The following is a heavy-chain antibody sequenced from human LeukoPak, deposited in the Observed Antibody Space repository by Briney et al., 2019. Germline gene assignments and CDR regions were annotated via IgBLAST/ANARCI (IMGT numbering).Heavy chain of an antibody. D-gene: IGHD4-17*01. Sequence: GGSLRLSCAASGFIFNTYGMHWVRQAPGKGLDWVAFISLDGVTKNYADSVKGRFTISRDNSKNTLYLQMNGLRAEDTAVYYCARGTPVTPISDYWGQGTLVTVSS. CDR3: ARGTPVTPISDY. V-gene: IGHV3-30*12. J-gene: IGHJ4*02. CDR2: ISLDGVTK. CDR1: GFIFNTYG.